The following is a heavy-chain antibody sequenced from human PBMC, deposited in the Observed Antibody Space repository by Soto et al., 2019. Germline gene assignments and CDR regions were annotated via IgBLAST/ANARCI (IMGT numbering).Heavy chain of an antibody. CDR3: ARDQDVRLVTNFDY. V-gene: IGHV3-7*01. CDR1: GFTFSSYW. J-gene: IGHJ4*02. Sequence: GESLKISCAASGFTFSSYWMSWVRQAPGKGLEWVANIKQDGSEKYYVDSVKGRFTISRDNAKNSLYLQMNSLRAEDTAVYYCARDQDVRLVTNFDYWGQGTLVTVSS. CDR2: IKQDGSEK. D-gene: IGHD3-10*02.